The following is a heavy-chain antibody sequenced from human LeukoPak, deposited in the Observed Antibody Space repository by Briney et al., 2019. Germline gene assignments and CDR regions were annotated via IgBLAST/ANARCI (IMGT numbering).Heavy chain of an antibody. V-gene: IGHV3-23*01. CDR3: AKKVPANWGSYFDY. J-gene: IGHJ4*02. CDR1: GFTFSSYD. CDR2: ISGSGDST. Sequence: PGGSLRLSCEASGFTFSSYDMNWVRQGPGKGLEWVSAISGSGDSTYSTDSVKGRFTISRDNSKNTLYLQMNSLRAEDTAVYYCAKKVPANWGSYFDYWGQGTLVTVSS. D-gene: IGHD7-27*01.